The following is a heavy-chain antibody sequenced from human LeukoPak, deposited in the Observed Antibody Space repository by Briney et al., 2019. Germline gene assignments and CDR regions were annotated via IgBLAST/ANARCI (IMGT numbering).Heavy chain of an antibody. CDR2: INHSGST. CDR1: GGSFSGYY. D-gene: IGHD3-22*01. J-gene: IGHJ3*02. CDR3: ARDNYYDSSGYYGAFDI. Sequence: KPSETLSLACAVYGGSFSGYYWSWIRQPPGKGLEWIGEINHSGSTNYNPSLKSRVTISVDTSKNQFSLKLSSVTAADTAVYYCARDNYYDSSGYYGAFDIWGQGTMVTVSS. V-gene: IGHV4-34*01.